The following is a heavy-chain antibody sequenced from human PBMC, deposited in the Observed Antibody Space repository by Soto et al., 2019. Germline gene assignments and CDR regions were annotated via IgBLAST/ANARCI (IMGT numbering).Heavy chain of an antibody. CDR1: GYTFTTYG. Sequence: QVQLEQSGAEVKKPGDSMKVSCKASGYTFTTYGISWVRQAPGQGLEWMGWINGYNGNTDYPQTLQGRVTMTTDTSTSTAYMALRSLRSDDTAVYYCAREGSAPYYYYGMDVWGQGTTVTVSS. CDR2: INGYNGNT. D-gene: IGHD6-19*01. J-gene: IGHJ6*02. CDR3: AREGSAPYYYYGMDV. V-gene: IGHV1-18*01.